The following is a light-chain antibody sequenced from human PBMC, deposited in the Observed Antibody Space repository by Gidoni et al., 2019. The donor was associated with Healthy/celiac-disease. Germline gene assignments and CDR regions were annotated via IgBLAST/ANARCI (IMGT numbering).Light chain of an antibody. CDR1: QRVSSSY. V-gene: IGKV3-20*01. CDR2: GAS. J-gene: IGKJ2*01. Sequence: ELVLTQSPGTLSLSPGEIATLSCRASQRVSSSYLAWYQQKPGQAPRLLIYGASSRATGIPDRFSGSGSGTDFTLTISRLEPEDFAVYYCQQYGSSPLMYTFGQGTKLEIK. CDR3: QQYGSSPLMYT.